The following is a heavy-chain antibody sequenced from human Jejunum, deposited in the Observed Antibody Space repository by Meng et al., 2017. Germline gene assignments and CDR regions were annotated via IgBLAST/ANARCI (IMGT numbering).Heavy chain of an antibody. CDR1: GFSFSRYW. V-gene: IGHV3-74*01. J-gene: IGHJ4*02. CDR3: ARSGYYRCDY. CDR2: INSDGRTI. D-gene: IGHD3-22*01. Sequence: EVQLVESGGGLVQPGGSLRLSCAASGFSFSRYWMHWVRQAPGKGLVCVARINSDGRTIDYGDSVKGRFTVSRDNAKNTLYLQMNSLTVEDTAVYYCARSGYYRCDYWGQGTLVTVSS.